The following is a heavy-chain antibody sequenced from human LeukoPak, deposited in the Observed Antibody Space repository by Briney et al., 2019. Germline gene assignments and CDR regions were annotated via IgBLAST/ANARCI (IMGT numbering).Heavy chain of an antibody. Sequence: ASVKVSCKASGYTFTSYGISWVRQAPGQGLEWMGWISAYNGNTNYAQKLQGRVTMTTDTSTSTAYMELRSLRSEDTAVYYCARLDPRTQYCSGGSCYYYYGMDVWGQGTTVTVSS. D-gene: IGHD2-15*01. J-gene: IGHJ6*02. V-gene: IGHV1-18*01. CDR3: ARLDPRTQYCSGGSCYYYYGMDV. CDR2: ISAYNGNT. CDR1: GYTFTSYG.